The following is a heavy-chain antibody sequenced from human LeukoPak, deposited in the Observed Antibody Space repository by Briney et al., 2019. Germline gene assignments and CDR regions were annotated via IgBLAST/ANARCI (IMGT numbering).Heavy chain of an antibody. J-gene: IGHJ4*02. CDR2: ISSSGSTI. CDR3: ARVWNNWNHDY. V-gene: IGHV3-11*01. Sequence: GGSLRLSCAASGFTFSDYYMSWIRQAPGKGLEWVSYISSSGSTIYYADSVKGRFTISRDNARNSLYLQMNSLRAEDTAVYYCARVWNNWNHDYWGQGTLVTVSS. CDR1: GFTFSDYY. D-gene: IGHD1-14*01.